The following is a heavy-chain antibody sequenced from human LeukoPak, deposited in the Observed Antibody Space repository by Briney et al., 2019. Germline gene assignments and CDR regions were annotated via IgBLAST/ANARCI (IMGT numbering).Heavy chain of an antibody. CDR2: IYHSGST. V-gene: IGHV4-38-2*02. D-gene: IGHD6-19*01. CDR1: GYSISSHYY. Sequence: SETLSLTCTVSGYSISSHYYWGWIRQPPGEGLEWIGTIYHSGSTYYNPSLESRVTISVDTSKNHFSLRLRSVTAADTAMYYCARGTLYRGWSYYLDFWGQGSQVTVSS. J-gene: IGHJ4*02. CDR3: ARGTLYRGWSYYLDF.